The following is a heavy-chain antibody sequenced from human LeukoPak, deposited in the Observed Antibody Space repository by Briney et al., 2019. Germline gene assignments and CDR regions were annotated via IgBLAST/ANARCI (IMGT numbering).Heavy chain of an antibody. CDR1: GFTFSSYS. CDR2: ISSSSSYI. Sequence: PGGSLRLSCAASGFTFSSYSMNWVRQAPGKGLEWVSSISSSSSYIYYADSVKGRFTISRDNAKNSLYLQMNSLGAEDTAVYYCASGIAAAGGPFDYWGQGTLVTVSS. V-gene: IGHV3-21*01. CDR3: ASGIAAAGGPFDY. D-gene: IGHD6-13*01. J-gene: IGHJ4*02.